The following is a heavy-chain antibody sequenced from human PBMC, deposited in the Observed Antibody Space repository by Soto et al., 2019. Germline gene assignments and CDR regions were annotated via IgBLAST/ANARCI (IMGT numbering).Heavy chain of an antibody. Sequence: EVQLLESGGDLIQPGGSLRLSCAASGFTFSSYAMSWVRQAPGKGLGWVSAISSSGGSTFYADSVKGRFTISRDNSRNTLYLQMNSLRGEATAIYYCEKYQPMTQPRPYFDYWGQGTLVTVSS. CDR1: GFTFSSYA. V-gene: IGHV3-23*01. CDR2: ISSSGGST. CDR3: EKYQPMTQPRPYFDY. J-gene: IGHJ4*02. D-gene: IGHD3-22*01.